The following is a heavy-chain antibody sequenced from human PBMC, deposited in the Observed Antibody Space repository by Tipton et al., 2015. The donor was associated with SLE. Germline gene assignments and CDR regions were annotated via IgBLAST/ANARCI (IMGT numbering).Heavy chain of an antibody. V-gene: IGHV3-11*04. CDR2: ISSSGRTI. J-gene: IGHJ3*02. Sequence: LSLTCTVSGGSLSSSSYYWGSIRQAPGKGLGWVSYISSSGRTIYYADSVKGRFAISRDNAKNSLYLQMNSLRAEDTAVYYCARSYSPPWEPSGAFDIWGQGTMVTVSS. CDR3: ARSYSPPWEPSGAFDI. CDR1: GGSLSSSSYY. D-gene: IGHD1-26*01.